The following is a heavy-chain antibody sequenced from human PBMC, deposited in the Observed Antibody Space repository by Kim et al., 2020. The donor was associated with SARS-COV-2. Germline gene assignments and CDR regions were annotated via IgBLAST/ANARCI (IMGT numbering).Heavy chain of an antibody. V-gene: IGHV4-59*13. D-gene: IGHD3-3*01. CDR3: ARAPEWLSCEDYYGIDV. Sequence: SETLSLTCTVSGGSISSYYWSWIRQPPGKGLEWIGYIDYSGSTNYNPPLKSRVTISVDTSKNQFSLTLSSVTAADTAVYHCARAPEWLSCEDYYGIDVWGHGTTVTVSS. CDR1: GGSISSYY. CDR2: IDYSGST. J-gene: IGHJ6*02.